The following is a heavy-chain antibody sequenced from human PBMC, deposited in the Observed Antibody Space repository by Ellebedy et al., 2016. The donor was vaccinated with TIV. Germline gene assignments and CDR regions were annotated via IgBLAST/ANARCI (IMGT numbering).Heavy chain of an antibody. D-gene: IGHD5-12*01. J-gene: IGHJ4*02. CDR3: ARLGLVANVYDY. Sequence: GESLKISCAASGFTFSDYYMSWIRQAPGKGLEWVSYISSSGSTIYYADSVKGRFTISRDNAKNSLYLQMNSLRAEDTAVYYCARLGLVANVYDYWGQGTLVTVSS. V-gene: IGHV3-11*04. CDR1: GFTFSDYY. CDR2: ISSSGSTI.